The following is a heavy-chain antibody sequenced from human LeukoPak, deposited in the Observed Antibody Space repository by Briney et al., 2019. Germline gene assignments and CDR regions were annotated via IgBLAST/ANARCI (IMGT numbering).Heavy chain of an antibody. CDR3: ARHVQSGYSYGPGRYFDY. V-gene: IGHV5-51*01. J-gene: IGHJ4*02. D-gene: IGHD5-18*01. CDR2: IYPGDSDT. Sequence: GESLKISCKGSGYSFTSYWIGWVRQMPGKGLEWMGIIYPGDSDTRYSPSFQGQVTISADKSISTAYLQWSSLKASDTAMYYCARHVQSGYSYGPGRYFDYWGQGTLVTVSS. CDR1: GYSFTSYW.